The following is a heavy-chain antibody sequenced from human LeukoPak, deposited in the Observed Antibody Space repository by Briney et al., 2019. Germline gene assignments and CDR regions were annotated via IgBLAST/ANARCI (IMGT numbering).Heavy chain of an antibody. V-gene: IGHV4-34*01. CDR2: INHSGST. CDR3: ARDRRPKMLGYSYGYYHY. D-gene: IGHD5-18*01. CDR1: GGXFSGYY. J-gene: IGHJ4*02. Sequence: SETLSLTCAVYGGXFSGYYWSWIRQPPGKGLEWIGQINHSGSTNYNPSLKSRVTISVDTSKNQFSLKLSSVTAADTAVYYCARDRRPKMLGYSYGYYHYWGQGTLVTVSS.